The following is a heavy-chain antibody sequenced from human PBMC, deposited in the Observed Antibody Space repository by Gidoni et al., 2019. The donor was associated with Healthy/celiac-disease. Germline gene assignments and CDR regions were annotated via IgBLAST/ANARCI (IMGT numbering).Heavy chain of an antibody. J-gene: IGHJ3*02. CDR2: FDPEDGET. CDR3: ATGMIFGVVTPLVQARSAFDI. Sequence: QVQLVQSGAEVNKPGASVKVSCKVSGYTLTNLSLHWVRQAPGKGLEWMGGFDPEDGETIYAQKFQGRVTMTEDTSTDTAHMELSSLRSEDTAVYYCATGMIFGVVTPLVQARSAFDIWGQGTMVTVSS. CDR1: GYTLTNLS. V-gene: IGHV1-24*01. D-gene: IGHD3-3*01.